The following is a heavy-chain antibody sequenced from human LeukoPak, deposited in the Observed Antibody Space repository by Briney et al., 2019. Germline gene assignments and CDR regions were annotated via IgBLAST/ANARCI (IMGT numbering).Heavy chain of an antibody. J-gene: IGHJ6*02. D-gene: IGHD2-15*01. CDR2: ISGSGGGT. Sequence: PGGSLRLSCAASGFTFNNYAMSWVRQAPGKGLEWVSAISGSGGGTYYADSVKGRFTTSRDNSKSTLYLQMNSLRAEHTAVYYCAKGGEEGTATYYFYYGMHVWGQGTTVTVSS. CDR1: GFTFNNYA. CDR3: AKGGEEGTATYYFYYGMHV. V-gene: IGHV3-23*01.